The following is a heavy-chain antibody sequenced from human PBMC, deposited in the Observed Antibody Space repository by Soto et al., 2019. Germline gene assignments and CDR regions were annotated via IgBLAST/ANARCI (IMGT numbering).Heavy chain of an antibody. D-gene: IGHD2-15*01. CDR3: ARDHIVMVAAAVYYYYGMDV. Sequence: SGTLSLTCTVSGGSISSYYWSWMRQPPGNGREWIGNIYGSGNTNYNPSLKSRVTISVDTSKNQFSLKVSSVTAADTAVYYCARDHIVMVAAAVYYYYGMDVWGQGTTVTVSS. J-gene: IGHJ6*02. CDR1: GGSISSYY. V-gene: IGHV4-59*01. CDR2: IYGSGNT.